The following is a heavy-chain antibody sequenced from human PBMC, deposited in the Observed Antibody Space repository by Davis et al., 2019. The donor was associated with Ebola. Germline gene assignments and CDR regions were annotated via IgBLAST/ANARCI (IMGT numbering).Heavy chain of an antibody. J-gene: IGHJ4*02. V-gene: IGHV3-23*01. Sequence: PGGSLRLSCAASGFTFSSYAMTWVRQAPGKGLEWVSAIVGSGGTTYYAGSVKGRFTISRDNSKNTLYLQMNSLRAEDTAIYYCARASSSCYSPLDCWGQGTLVTVSS. CDR1: GFTFSSYA. CDR3: ARASSSCYSPLDC. CDR2: IVGSGGTT. D-gene: IGHD3-22*01.